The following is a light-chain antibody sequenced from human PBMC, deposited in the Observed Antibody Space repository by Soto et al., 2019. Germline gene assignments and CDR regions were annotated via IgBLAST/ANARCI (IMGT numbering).Light chain of an antibody. Sequence: EIVLTQSPGTLSLSPGERATLSCRASQSVSSSYLAWYQQKPGQAPRLLIYGASSRATGIPDRFSGSGSGTDFTLTISRLEPEDFAVYYCQQYGSSPPRITLGQGTRLEIK. CDR1: QSVSSSY. V-gene: IGKV3-20*01. CDR3: QQYGSSPPRIT. J-gene: IGKJ5*01. CDR2: GAS.